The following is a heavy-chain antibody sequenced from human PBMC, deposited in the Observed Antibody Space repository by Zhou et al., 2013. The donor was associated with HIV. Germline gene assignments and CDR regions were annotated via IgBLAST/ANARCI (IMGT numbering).Heavy chain of an antibody. D-gene: IGHD3-22*01. CDR3: ATRGGNYYDSGGEDYFDY. V-gene: IGHV1-69*05. Sequence: QVQLVQSGAEVKKPGSSVKVSCKGFVPHGISWVRQAPGQGLEWMGGIIPIYGTPTYAQNFQGRVALTTDESTRTAYMELRSLRSEDTAVYYCATRGGNYYDSGGEDYFDYWGQGTLVTVSS. CDR2: IIPIYGTP. J-gene: IGHJ4*02. CDR1: VPHG.